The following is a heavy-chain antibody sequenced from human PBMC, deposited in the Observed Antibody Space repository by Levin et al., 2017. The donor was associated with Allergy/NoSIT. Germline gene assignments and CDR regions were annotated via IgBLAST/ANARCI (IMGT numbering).Heavy chain of an antibody. J-gene: IGHJ6*02. CDR1: GGSISSYY. D-gene: IGHD4-17*01. CDR2: IYHSGST. CDR3: ARDRTTVTTKDVYYYGMDV. V-gene: IGHV4-59*01. Sequence: MASETLSLTCTVSGGSISSYYWSWIRQPPGKGLEWIGYIYHSGSTNYNPSLKSRVTISVDTSKNQIPLKLSSVTAADTAVYYCARDRTTVTTKDVYYYGMDVWGQGTTVTVSS.